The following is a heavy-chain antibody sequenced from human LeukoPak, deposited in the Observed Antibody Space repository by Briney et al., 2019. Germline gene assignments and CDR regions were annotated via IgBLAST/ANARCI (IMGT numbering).Heavy chain of an antibody. V-gene: IGHV3-66*01. CDR3: ARANWNDDDFDI. J-gene: IGHJ3*02. Sequence: GGSLRLSCATSGFTVSSNYMSWVRQAPGKGLEWVSVIYSGGTTYYADSVKGRFTISRDNSKNTLYLQMNSLRADDTAVYYCARANWNDDDFDIWGQGTMVTVS. CDR2: IYSGGTT. D-gene: IGHD1-20*01. CDR1: GFTVSSNY.